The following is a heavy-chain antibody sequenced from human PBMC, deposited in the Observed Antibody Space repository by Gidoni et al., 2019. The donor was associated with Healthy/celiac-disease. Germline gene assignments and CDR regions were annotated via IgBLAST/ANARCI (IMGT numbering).Heavy chain of an antibody. CDR2: IGTAGDT. Sequence: EVQLVESGGGVVQPGGSLRLSCEAAGFTFSSYDMHWVRQATGKGLEWVSAIGTAGDTYYPGSVKGRFTISRENAKNSLYLQMNSLRAGDTAVYYCARARALKRGMDVWGQGTTVTVSS. CDR1: GFTFSSYD. CDR3: ARARALKRGMDV. J-gene: IGHJ6*02. V-gene: IGHV3-13*01.